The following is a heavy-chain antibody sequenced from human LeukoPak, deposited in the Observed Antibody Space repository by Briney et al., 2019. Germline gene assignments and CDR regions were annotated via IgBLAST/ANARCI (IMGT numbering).Heavy chain of an antibody. J-gene: IGHJ4*02. D-gene: IGHD4-17*01. CDR3: STVRDYEGGSYFDY. V-gene: IGHV4-30-2*01. Sequence: PSETLSLTCAVSGGSISSGGYSWSWIRQPPGKGLEWIGYIYHSGSTYYNPSLKSRVTMSVDRSKSQFSLKLSSVTAADTAVYYCSTVRDYEGGSYFDYWGQGTRVTVSS. CDR1: GGSISSGGYS. CDR2: IYHSGST.